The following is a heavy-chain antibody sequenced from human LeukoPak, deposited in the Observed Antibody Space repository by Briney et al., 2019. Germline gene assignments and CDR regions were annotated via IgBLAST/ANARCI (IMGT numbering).Heavy chain of an antibody. V-gene: IGHV3-74*01. D-gene: IGHD4-23*01. CDR3: ARGRPHGNDY. Sequence: PGGSLRLSCAASGFTFSSYWMNWVRQAPGKGLVWVSRIASDGSSTTYADSVNCRLSISRANAQNTLYLQMNSLRVEDTAVYYCARGRPHGNDYWGQGTLVTVSS. J-gene: IGHJ4*02. CDR1: GFTFSSYW. CDR2: IASDGSST.